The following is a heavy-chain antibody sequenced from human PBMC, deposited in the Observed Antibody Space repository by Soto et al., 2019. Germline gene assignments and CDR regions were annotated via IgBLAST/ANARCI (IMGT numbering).Heavy chain of an antibody. Sequence: QVQLQESGPGLVRPSEILSLTCTVSGDSIRSYYWSWIRQPPGKGLEWIGYVSYSGSTNYNPSLESRVTISIETSKSQFSLKLSSVTAADTAVYFCARHASGTGLLYSDYWGQGTLVTVSS. CDR1: GDSIRSYY. CDR3: ARHASGTGLLYSDY. J-gene: IGHJ4*02. V-gene: IGHV4-59*08. CDR2: VSYSGST. D-gene: IGHD1-1*01.